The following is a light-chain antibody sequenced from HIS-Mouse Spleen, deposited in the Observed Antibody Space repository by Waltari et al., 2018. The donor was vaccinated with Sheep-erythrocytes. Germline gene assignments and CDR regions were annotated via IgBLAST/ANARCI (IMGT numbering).Light chain of an antibody. J-gene: IGLJ2*01. V-gene: IGLV2-23*01. Sequence: QSALTQPASVSGSPGQSITISCTGTSSDVGSYNLFSWYQQHPGKAPKLMIHEGSKRPSGVSNRFSGSKSGNTASLTISGLQAEDEADYYCCSYAGSSTYVVFGGGTKLTVL. CDR3: CSYAGSSTYVV. CDR2: EGS. CDR1: SSDVGSYNL.